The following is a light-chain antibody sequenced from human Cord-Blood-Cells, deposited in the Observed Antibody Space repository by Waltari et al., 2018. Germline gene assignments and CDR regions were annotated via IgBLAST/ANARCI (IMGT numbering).Light chain of an antibody. Sequence: EIVLTQSPGTLSLSPGDRATLSCRASQRVSSSYLAWYQQKPGQAPRLLIYGASSRATGIPDRFSGSGSGTDFTLTISRLEPEDFAVYYCQQYGSSFGQGTRLEIK. CDR1: QRVSSSY. CDR2: GAS. V-gene: IGKV3-20*01. CDR3: QQYGSS. J-gene: IGKJ5*01.